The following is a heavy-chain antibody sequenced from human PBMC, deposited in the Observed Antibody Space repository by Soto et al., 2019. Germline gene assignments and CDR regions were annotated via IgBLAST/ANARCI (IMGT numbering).Heavy chain of an antibody. J-gene: IGHJ4*02. CDR1: GFTFSNYW. Sequence: GGSLRLSCASSGFTFSNYWMHWVRQAPGKGLVWVSRINSDGSSASYADSVKGRFTISRDNAKNTLYLQMNSLRAEDTAVYYCVRDTDCSSTSCYLDLFDYWGQGTLVTVSS. D-gene: IGHD2-2*01. CDR3: VRDTDCSSTSCYLDLFDY. V-gene: IGHV3-74*01. CDR2: INSDGSSA.